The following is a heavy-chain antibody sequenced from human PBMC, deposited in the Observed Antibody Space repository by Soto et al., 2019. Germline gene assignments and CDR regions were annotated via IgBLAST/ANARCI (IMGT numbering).Heavy chain of an antibody. CDR2: INHSGST. D-gene: IGHD6-13*01. CDR3: ARFRKSEGIAAAGSYVWLDT. V-gene: IGHV4-34*01. J-gene: IGHJ6*03. CDR1: GGSFSGYY. Sequence: PSEPLSLTCAVSGGSFSGYYWCWIRQPPGKGLEWIGEINHSGSTNYNPSLKSRVTISVDTSKNQFSLKLSSVTAADTAVYYCARFRKSEGIAAAGSYVWLDTWGKGNPVTVP.